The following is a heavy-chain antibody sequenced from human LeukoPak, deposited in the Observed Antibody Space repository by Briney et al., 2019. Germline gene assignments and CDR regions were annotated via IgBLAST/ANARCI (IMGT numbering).Heavy chain of an antibody. CDR2: IYTSGST. J-gene: IGHJ3*02. Sequence: RSSETLSLTCTVSGGSISSYYWSWIRQPAGKGLEWIGRIYTSGSTNYNPSLKSRVTMSVDTSKNQFSLKLSSVTAADTAVYYCARLLAGIAVFGDAFDIWGQGTMVTVSS. V-gene: IGHV4-4*07. CDR1: GGSISSYY. CDR3: ARLLAGIAVFGDAFDI. D-gene: IGHD6-13*01.